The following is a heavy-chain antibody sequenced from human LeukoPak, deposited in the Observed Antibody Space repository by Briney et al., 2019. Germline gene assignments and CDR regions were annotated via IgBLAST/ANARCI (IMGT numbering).Heavy chain of an antibody. D-gene: IGHD3-22*01. CDR2: IDHGVST. V-gene: IGHV4-30-2*01. CDR1: GGSLSSGRYH. Sequence: SETLSLTCAVSGGSLSSGRYHWRWIRQPPGKGLECIRYIDHGVSTYYKPSLRRRVSISVDTSKNQFSLKLSSVTAADTAVYYCARWQVYDSKRRGNAFDIWGQGTMVTVSS. J-gene: IGHJ3*02. CDR3: ARWQVYDSKRRGNAFDI.